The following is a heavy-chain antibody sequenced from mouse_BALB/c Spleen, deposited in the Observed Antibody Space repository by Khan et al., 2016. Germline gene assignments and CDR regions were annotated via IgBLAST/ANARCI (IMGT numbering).Heavy chain of an antibody. D-gene: IGHD1-1*01. J-gene: IGHJ2*01. CDR3: ARDRYYGTSYFDY. CDR1: GFSLTTYG. V-gene: IGHV2-9*02. CDR2: IWAGGST. Sequence: QVQLKQSGPGLVAPSQSLSITCTVSGFSLTTYGVHWVRQPPGKGLEWMGVIWAGGSTNYNSALMSRLSISKDNSKSQVFLKMNSLQTDDTATYYWARDRYYGTSYFDYWSRGTTLTVSS.